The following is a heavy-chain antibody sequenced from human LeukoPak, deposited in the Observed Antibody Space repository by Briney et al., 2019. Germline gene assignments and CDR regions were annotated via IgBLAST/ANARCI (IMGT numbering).Heavy chain of an antibody. J-gene: IGHJ6*04. CDR1: GGTFNTYA. Sequence: GASVKVSCKASGGTFNTYAISWVRQAPGQGLEWMGGIIPIFGTVTYAQKFQGRVTITADKSTSTAYMELSSLRSEDTAVYYCARVYGFWSGYGYMDVWGKGTTVTVSS. CDR3: ARVYGFWSGYGYMDV. D-gene: IGHD3-3*01. CDR2: IIPIFGTV. V-gene: IGHV1-69*06.